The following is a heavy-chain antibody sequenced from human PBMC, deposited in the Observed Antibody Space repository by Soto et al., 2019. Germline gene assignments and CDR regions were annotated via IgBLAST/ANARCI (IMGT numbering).Heavy chain of an antibody. D-gene: IGHD5-12*01. CDR2: IYYSGST. V-gene: IGHV4-61*01. Sequence: PSETLSLTCTVSGGSVSSGSYYWSWIRQPPGKGLEWIGYIYYSGSTNYNPSLKSRVTISVDTSKNQFSLKLSSVTAADTAVYYCARNVDIVATKPYYFDYWGQGTLVTVS. J-gene: IGHJ4*02. CDR1: GGSVSSGSYY. CDR3: ARNVDIVATKPYYFDY.